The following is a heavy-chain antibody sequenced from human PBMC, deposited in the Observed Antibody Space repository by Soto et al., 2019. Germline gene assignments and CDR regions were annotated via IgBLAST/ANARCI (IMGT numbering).Heavy chain of an antibody. J-gene: IGHJ4*02. Sequence: SETLSLTCTVSGASISSYYWSWVRQPPGKGLEWIGHMYNSGTTKYNPALKSRVTISVDTFKKQFSLKLSSMTAADTAIYYCATLGQQLAPFFGYWGQGILVTVSS. D-gene: IGHD6-13*01. V-gene: IGHV4-59*03. CDR2: MYNSGTT. CDR1: GASISSYY. CDR3: ATLGQQLAPFFGY.